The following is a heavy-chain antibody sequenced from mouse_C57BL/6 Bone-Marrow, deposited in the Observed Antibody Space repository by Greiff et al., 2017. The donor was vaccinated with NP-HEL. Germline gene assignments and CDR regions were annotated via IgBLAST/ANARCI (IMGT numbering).Heavy chain of an antibody. D-gene: IGHD1-1*01. Sequence: EVQLQQSGAELVKPGASVKLSCTTSGFNIKDYYMPWVKQRTEQGLEWIGRIDPEDGETKYAPKFQGKATITADTSSNTAYLQLSSLTSEDTAVYYCALTYYYGSSYDAMDYWGQGTSVTVSS. CDR2: IDPEDGET. CDR1: GFNIKDYY. CDR3: ALTYYYGSSYDAMDY. J-gene: IGHJ4*01. V-gene: IGHV14-2*01.